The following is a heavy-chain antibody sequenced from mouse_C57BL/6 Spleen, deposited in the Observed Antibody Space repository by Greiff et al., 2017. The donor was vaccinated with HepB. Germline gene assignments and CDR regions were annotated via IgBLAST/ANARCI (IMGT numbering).Heavy chain of an antibody. Sequence: DVQLQESGPGLVKPSQSLSLTCLVPGYSIASGYYWNWIRQFPGNKLEWMGYISYDGSNNYNPSLKNRISITRDTSKNQFFRKWNSVTTKDTTTYYCAREGRHLNWYFDVWGARTTITLSS. CDR2: ISYDGSN. CDR3: AREGRHLNWYFDV. D-gene: IGHD6-1*02. CDR1: GYSIASGYY. J-gene: IGHJ1*01. V-gene: IGHV3-6*01.